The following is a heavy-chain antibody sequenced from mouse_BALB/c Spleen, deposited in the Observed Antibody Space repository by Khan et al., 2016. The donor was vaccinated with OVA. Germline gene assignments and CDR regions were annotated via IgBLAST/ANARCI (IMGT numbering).Heavy chain of an antibody. CDR1: GFTFSSYG. V-gene: IGHV5-6*02. CDR3: ASHLTGSFAY. D-gene: IGHD4-1*01. CDR2: ISSAGDYT. Sequence: EVTLVESGGDLVKPGGSLKLSCAASGFTFSSYGMSWVRQTPDKRLEWVATISSAGDYTYYPDNVKGRFPISRDNAKNTLYLQKSSLRSEDTTMFYGASHLTGSFAYWGQGTLVTVSA. J-gene: IGHJ3*01.